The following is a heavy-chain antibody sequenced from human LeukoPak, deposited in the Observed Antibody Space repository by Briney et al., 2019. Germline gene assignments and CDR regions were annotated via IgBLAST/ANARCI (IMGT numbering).Heavy chain of an antibody. J-gene: IGHJ4*02. V-gene: IGHV4-39*01. CDR1: GGSVSSSNYY. Sequence: SETLSLTCTVSGGSVSSSNYYWGWIRQPPGKGLDWIGSIYYSGTTNYNPSLKSRVAISVDTSKNQFSLRLSSVTAADTAVYYCARQNPGADYWGQGTLVTVSS. D-gene: IGHD1-14*01. CDR3: ARQNPGADY. CDR2: IYYSGTT.